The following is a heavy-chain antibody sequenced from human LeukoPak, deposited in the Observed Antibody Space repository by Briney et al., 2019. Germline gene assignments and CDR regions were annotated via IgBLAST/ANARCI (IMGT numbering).Heavy chain of an antibody. CDR2: IYYSGST. V-gene: IGHV4-31*03. CDR3: ARASGEFLEWLPSYFDY. Sequence: PSQTLSLTCTVSGGSISSGGYYWRWLRQHPGKGLEWIGYIYYSGSTYYNPSLKSRVTISVDTSKNQFSLKLSSVTAADTAVYYCARASGEFLEWLPSYFDYWGQGTLVTVSS. D-gene: IGHD3-3*01. J-gene: IGHJ4*02. CDR1: GGSISSGGYY.